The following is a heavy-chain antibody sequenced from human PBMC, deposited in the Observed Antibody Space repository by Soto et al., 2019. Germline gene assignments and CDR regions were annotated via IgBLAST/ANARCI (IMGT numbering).Heavy chain of an antibody. Sequence: EVQLVESGGGLVQPGGSLRLSCAASGFTVSSNYMTWVRQAPGKGLEWVSNIYSGGTTSYADSVKGRFTISKDNSKNTLLLQMNSLRDDYTAVYYCASGASWNYRWGQGTLVTVSS. CDR2: IYSGGTT. CDR1: GFTVSSNY. J-gene: IGHJ4*02. V-gene: IGHV3-66*01. D-gene: IGHD3-16*02. CDR3: ASGASWNYR.